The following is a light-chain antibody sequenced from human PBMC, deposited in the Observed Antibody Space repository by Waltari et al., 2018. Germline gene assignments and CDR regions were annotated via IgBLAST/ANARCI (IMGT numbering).Light chain of an antibody. J-gene: IGKJ1*01. V-gene: IGKV4-1*01. CDR2: WAS. CDR1: QSVLYNSNNKNY. Sequence: DIVMTQSPDSLAVSLGERATINCKSSQSVLYNSNNKNYLAWYQQKPGQPPKLLIYWASTRQSGVPDRFSGGGSGTDFTLNISSLQAEDVAVYYCQQYYSSPRTFGQGTKVEIK. CDR3: QQYYSSPRT.